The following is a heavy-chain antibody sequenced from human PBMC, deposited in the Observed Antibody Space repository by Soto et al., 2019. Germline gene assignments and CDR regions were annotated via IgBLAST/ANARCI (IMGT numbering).Heavy chain of an antibody. CDR2: ISGSDGST. CDR1: GFTLNNHA. J-gene: IGHJ4*02. D-gene: IGHD3-16*01. Sequence: EVQLLESGGGLVQPGGSLRLSCTASGFTLNNHAMSWVRQAPGKGLEWVSVISGSDGSTYYTDSVRGRFSISRDNFKKTVSLQMESLRAEDSAVYFCARTDTGGTYFEFWGRGTLVTVSS. V-gene: IGHV3-23*01. CDR3: ARTDTGGTYFEF.